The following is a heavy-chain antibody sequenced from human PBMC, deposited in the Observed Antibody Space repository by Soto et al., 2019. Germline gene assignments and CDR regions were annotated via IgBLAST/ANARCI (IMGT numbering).Heavy chain of an antibody. CDR1: GFTFSSYA. Sequence: LSLTCAASGFTFSSYAMHWVRQAPGKGLEWVAVISYDGSNKYYADSVKGRFTISRDNSKNTLYLQMNSLRAEDTAVYYCARSRGGPMVRGVTNYYYYGMDVWGQGTTVTVSS. V-gene: IGHV3-30-3*01. J-gene: IGHJ6*02. CDR3: ARSRGGPMVRGVTNYYYYGMDV. D-gene: IGHD3-10*01. CDR2: ISYDGSNK.